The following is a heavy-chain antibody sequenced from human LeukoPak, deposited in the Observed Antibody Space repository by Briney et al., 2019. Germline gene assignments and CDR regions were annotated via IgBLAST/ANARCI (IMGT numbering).Heavy chain of an antibody. CDR2: ISYDGSNK. CDR1: GGSISSGG. J-gene: IGHJ4*02. V-gene: IGHV3-30*03. Sequence: LSLTCAVSGGSISSGGYSWSWIRQPPGKGLEWVAVISYDGSNKYYADSVKGRFTISRDNSKNTLYLQMNSLRAEDTAVYYCARDSAPSGSYFDYWGQGTLVTVSS. D-gene: IGHD1-26*01. CDR3: ARDSAPSGSYFDY.